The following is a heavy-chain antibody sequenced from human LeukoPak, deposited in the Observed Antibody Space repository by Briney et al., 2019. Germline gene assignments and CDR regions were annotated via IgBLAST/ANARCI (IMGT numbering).Heavy chain of an antibody. J-gene: IGHJ4*02. Sequence: SETLPLTCTVSGGSISSSSYYWGWIRQPPGKGLEGMGSIYYSGSTYYNPSLKRRVTISVDTSKNQFSLKLSSVNAADTAVYYCARPGLDSSGYYDYWGQGTLVTVSS. D-gene: IGHD3-22*01. CDR3: ARPGLDSSGYYDY. CDR1: GGSISSSSYY. V-gene: IGHV4-39*01. CDR2: IYYSGST.